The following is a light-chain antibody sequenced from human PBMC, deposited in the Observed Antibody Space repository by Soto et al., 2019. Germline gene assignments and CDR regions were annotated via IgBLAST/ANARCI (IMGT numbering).Light chain of an antibody. J-gene: IGLJ1*01. CDR3: CSYAGSSTHV. CDR2: EVR. V-gene: IGLV2-23*02. Sequence: QSALTQPASVSGSPGQSITISCTGTSSDVGSYNFVSWYQQHPGNAPKVMIYEVRKRPSGVSNRFSGSKSGNTASLTISGLRAEDEADYCCCSYAGSSTHVFGTGTKLTVL. CDR1: SSDVGSYNF.